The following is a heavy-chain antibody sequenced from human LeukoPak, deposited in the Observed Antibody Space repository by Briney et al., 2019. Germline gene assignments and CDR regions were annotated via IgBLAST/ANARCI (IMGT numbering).Heavy chain of an antibody. J-gene: IGHJ4*02. V-gene: IGHV3-7*01. CDR1: GFTFSTDW. D-gene: IGHD3-16*01. CDR3: ARGWGCDS. CDR2: IKQDGSER. Sequence: GGSLRLSCAASGFTFSTDWMSWVRQAPGKGLEWVANIKQDGSERYYVDSVKGRFTISRDSAKNSLYLQMNSLRAEDTATYYCARGWGCDSWGQGTLVTVSS.